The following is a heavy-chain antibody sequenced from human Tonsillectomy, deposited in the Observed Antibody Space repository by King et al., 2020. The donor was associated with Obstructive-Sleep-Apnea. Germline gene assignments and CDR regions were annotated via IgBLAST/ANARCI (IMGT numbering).Heavy chain of an antibody. J-gene: IGHJ3*02. Sequence: VQLVESGAEVKKPGSSVKVSCKASGGTFSSYAISWVRQAPGQGLEWMGGIIPIFGTANYAQKFQGRVTITADESTSTAYMELSSLRSEDTSVYYCARSDQGGGAFDIWGQGTMVTVSS. CDR3: ARSDQGGGAFDI. D-gene: IGHD1-26*01. V-gene: IGHV1-69*01. CDR1: GGTFSSYA. CDR2: IIPIFGTA.